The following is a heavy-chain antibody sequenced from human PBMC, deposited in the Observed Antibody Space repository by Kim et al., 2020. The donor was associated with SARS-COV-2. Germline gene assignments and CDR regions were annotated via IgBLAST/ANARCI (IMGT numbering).Heavy chain of an antibody. Sequence: RTYYADSVKGRFTISKDNSKNTLYLQMNSLRAENTAVYYCARDGMGVDYWGQGTLVTVSS. CDR2: RT. D-gene: IGHD3-16*01. J-gene: IGHJ4*02. CDR3: ARDGMGVDY. V-gene: IGHV3-53*01.